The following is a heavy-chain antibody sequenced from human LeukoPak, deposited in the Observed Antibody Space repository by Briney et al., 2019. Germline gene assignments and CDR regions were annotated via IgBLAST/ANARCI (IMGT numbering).Heavy chain of an antibody. CDR2: ISGSGGST. CDR1: GFTFSSYA. D-gene: IGHD2-15*01. J-gene: IGHJ4*02. Sequence: PGGSLRLSCAASGFTFSSYAMSWVRQAPGEGLEWVSAISGSGGSTYYADSVKGRFTISRDNSKNTLYLQMNSLRAEDTAVYYCAKATCSGATCARFDYWGQGTLVTVSS. V-gene: IGHV3-23*01. CDR3: AKATCSGATCARFDY.